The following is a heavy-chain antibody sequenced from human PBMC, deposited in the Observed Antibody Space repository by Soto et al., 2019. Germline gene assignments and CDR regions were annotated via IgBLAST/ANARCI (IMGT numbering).Heavy chain of an antibody. CDR1: GFRFSSYW. CDR2: ISCDGSSI. V-gene: IGHV3-30*18. CDR3: AKPRSSLQWPPFAT. D-gene: IGHD6-19*01. J-gene: IGHJ5*01. Sequence: QVKLVESGGGLVQSGGSRRLSCEASGFRFSSYWIHWVRQAPGKGLEWVSVISCDGSSIDFADSVKGRFAISRDNSRKNTVYLQMNNLRPDDTAVYYCAKPRSSLQWPPFATWGNGTLVSVSS.